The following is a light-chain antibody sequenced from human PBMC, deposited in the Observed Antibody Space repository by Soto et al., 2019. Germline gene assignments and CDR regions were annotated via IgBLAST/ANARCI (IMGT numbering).Light chain of an antibody. Sequence: EIVLTQSPGTLSSSPGERATLSCRASQSISSNYLAWYQQKPGQAPRLLIYGASSRATGIPDRFSGSGSGPDFTLTISRLEPEDSAIYYCQQYGSWTFGRGTKVEIK. CDR3: QQYGSWT. CDR1: QSISSNY. J-gene: IGKJ1*01. CDR2: GAS. V-gene: IGKV3-20*01.